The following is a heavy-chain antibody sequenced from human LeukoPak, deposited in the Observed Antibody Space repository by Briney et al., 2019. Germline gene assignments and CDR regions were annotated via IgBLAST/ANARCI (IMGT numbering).Heavy chain of an antibody. Sequence: PGGSLRLSCAASGFTFSSYWMHWVRQAPGKGLVWVSRISTDGLTTNYADSVKGRFTISRDNAKNTLYLQMNSLRADDTAVYHCAQGLGSGRNYIDSWGQGTLVTVSS. D-gene: IGHD3-3*01. CDR1: GFTFSSYW. CDR3: AQGLGSGRNYIDS. V-gene: IGHV3-74*01. J-gene: IGHJ4*02. CDR2: ISTDGLTT.